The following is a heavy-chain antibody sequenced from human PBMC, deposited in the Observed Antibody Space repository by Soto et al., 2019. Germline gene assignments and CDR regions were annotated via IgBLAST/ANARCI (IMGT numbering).Heavy chain of an antibody. CDR3: ARRGSYYSDFDY. V-gene: IGHV3-23*01. J-gene: IGHJ4*02. CDR1: GFTFTNYA. CDR2: IGGRDGRT. D-gene: IGHD3-10*01. Sequence: EVQLLESGGGLVQPGGSLRLSCAASGFTFTNYAMRWVRQAPGKGLEWISTIGGRDGRTYYADSVKGRFTISKDNSKNTLYLQLVNLRAEDTAIYYCARRGSYYSDFDYWGQGTLVTVSS.